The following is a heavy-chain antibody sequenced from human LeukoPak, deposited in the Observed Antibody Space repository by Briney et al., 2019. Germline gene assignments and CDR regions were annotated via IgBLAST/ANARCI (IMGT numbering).Heavy chain of an antibody. Sequence: ASVKVSCKASGYTFTSYDINWVRQATGQGLEWMGWMNPNSGNTGYAQKFQGRVTMTRNTSISTAYMELSSLRSEDTAVYYCARSGKGYSSGWASRLWYFDLWGRGTLVTVSS. J-gene: IGHJ2*01. D-gene: IGHD6-19*01. CDR3: ARSGKGYSSGWASRLWYFDL. V-gene: IGHV1-8*01. CDR2: MNPNSGNT. CDR1: GYTFTSYD.